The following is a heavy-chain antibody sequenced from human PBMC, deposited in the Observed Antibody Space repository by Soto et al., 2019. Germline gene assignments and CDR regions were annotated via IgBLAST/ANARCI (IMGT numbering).Heavy chain of an antibody. CDR1: GYIFTNND. D-gene: IGHD3-16*01. V-gene: IGHV1-8*01. CDR3: ARMATFGSLNWFDP. CDR2: MNPGSGDT. J-gene: IGHJ5*02. Sequence: ASVKVSCKASGYIFTNNDDSWVRQATGQGLEWMGWMNPGSGDTGYAQKFQGRVTMTRDISIATAYMELSSLRSDDTAIYYCARMATFGSLNWFDPWGQGTLVTVSS.